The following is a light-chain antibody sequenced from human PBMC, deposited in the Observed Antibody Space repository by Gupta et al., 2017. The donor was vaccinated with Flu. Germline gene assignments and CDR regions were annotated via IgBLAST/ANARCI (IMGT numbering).Light chain of an antibody. CDR3: QQSYSTPYT. V-gene: IGKV1-39*01. J-gene: IGKJ2*01. CDR2: AAS. Sequence: DIQMTQSPSSLSASVGDRVTITCRASQSISSYLNWYQQKPGKAPKLLIYAASSLQSGVPSRFSGSGSGTDFTLIISSLQPADFATYYCQQSYSTPYTFGQGTKLEIK. CDR1: QSISSY.